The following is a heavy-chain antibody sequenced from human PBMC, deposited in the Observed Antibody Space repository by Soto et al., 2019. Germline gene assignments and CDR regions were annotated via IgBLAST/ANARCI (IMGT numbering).Heavy chain of an antibody. D-gene: IGHD3-16*01. J-gene: IGHJ5*02. V-gene: IGHV4-39*01. Sequence: SETLSLTCTVSGGSISSSSYYWGWIRQPPGKGLEGIGSIYYSGSTYYNPSLKSRGTISVDTSKNQFPLKLSSVTAADTAVYYCARRGKKNWFDPWGQGTLVPVSS. CDR3: ARRGKKNWFDP. CDR2: IYYSGST. CDR1: GGSISSSSYY.